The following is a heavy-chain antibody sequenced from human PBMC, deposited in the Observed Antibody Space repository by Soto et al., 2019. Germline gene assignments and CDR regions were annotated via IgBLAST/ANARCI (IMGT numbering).Heavy chain of an antibody. CDR2: IWYDGSNK. Sequence: QVQLVESGGGVVQPGRSPRLSCAASGFTFMTYGMHWVRQAPGKGLEWVAVIWYDGSNKYYADSVKGRFTISRDNSKNTLYLQMKSLRAEDTAVYYCARVPSVTQYYFDYWGQGTLVTVSS. CDR1: GFTFMTYG. V-gene: IGHV3-33*01. CDR3: ARVPSVTQYYFDY. J-gene: IGHJ4*02. D-gene: IGHD4-17*01.